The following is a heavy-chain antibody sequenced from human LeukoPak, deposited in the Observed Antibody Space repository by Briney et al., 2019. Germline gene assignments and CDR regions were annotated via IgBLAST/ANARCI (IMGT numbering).Heavy chain of an antibody. CDR3: ASSSKGGYSRDAFDI. J-gene: IGHJ3*02. D-gene: IGHD6-13*01. V-gene: IGHV1-2*02. CDR1: GYTFTGYY. Sequence: ASVKVSCKASGYTFTGYYMHWVRQAPGQGLEWMGWINPNSGGTNYAQKFQGRVTMTRDTSISTAYMELSRLRSDNTAVYYCASSSKGGYSRDAFDIWGQGTMVTVSS. CDR2: INPNSGGT.